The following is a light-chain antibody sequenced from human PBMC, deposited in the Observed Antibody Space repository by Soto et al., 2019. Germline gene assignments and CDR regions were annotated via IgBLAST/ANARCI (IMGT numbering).Light chain of an antibody. CDR3: LQDYDFPWT. Sequence: AIQMTQSPSSLSASVGDRATITCRASLCIRNYLVWYQQKPGKAPRLLIYATSTLHSGVPARFSGSGSGTDFTLTITSLQPEDFATYYCLQDYDFPWTFGQGTKVDI. CDR2: ATS. V-gene: IGKV1-6*01. J-gene: IGKJ1*01. CDR1: LCIRNY.